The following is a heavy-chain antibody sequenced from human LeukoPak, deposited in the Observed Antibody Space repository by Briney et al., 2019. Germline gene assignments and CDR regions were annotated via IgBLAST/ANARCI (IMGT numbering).Heavy chain of an antibody. J-gene: IGHJ4*02. V-gene: IGHV4-38-2*01. CDR2: IYHRGDT. CDR3: ARGSWGFDY. Sequence: SETLSLTCAVSGYSISSGYYWGWIRQPPAKGLEWIGEIYHRGDTNYNPSLKSRVTISVDTSKNQFSLILNSVTAADTAVYYCARGSWGFDYWGQGTLVTVSS. CDR1: GYSISSGYY. D-gene: IGHD2-15*01.